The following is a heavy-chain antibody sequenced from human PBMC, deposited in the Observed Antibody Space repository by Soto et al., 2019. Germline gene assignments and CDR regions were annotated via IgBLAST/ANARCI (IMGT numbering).Heavy chain of an antibody. CDR2: IKQDGNEK. D-gene: IGHD3-10*01. Sequence: GGSRRLSCAASGCTFSRYWMSGVRQAPGKGLEWVAHIKQDGNEKYYMDSVKGRFAISRDNAKSSLYLQMNSLRAEETAVYYCARDLEGSGSYYIDYWGQGTLVTVSS. V-gene: IGHV3-7*01. CDR3: ARDLEGSGSYYIDY. J-gene: IGHJ4*02. CDR1: GCTFSRYW.